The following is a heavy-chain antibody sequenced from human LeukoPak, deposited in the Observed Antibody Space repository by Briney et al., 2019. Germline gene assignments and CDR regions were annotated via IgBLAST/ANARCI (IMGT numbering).Heavy chain of an antibody. CDR2: ISYDGSNK. Sequence: GGSLRLSCAASGFTFSSYAMHWVRQAPGKGLEWVAVISYDGSNKYYADSVKGRFTISRDNSKNTLYLQMNSLRAEDTAVYYCAKSAQTIIAAAVDNWGQGTLVTVSS. V-gene: IGHV3-30*04. J-gene: IGHJ4*02. CDR3: AKSAQTIIAAAVDN. CDR1: GFTFSSYA. D-gene: IGHD6-13*01.